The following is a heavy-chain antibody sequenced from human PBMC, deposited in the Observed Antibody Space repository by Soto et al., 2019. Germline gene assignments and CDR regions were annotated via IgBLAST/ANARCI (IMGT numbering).Heavy chain of an antibody. V-gene: IGHV2-5*02. J-gene: IGHJ4*02. Sequence: QITLKESGPTLVKPTQTLTLTCTFSGFSLSTSGVGVGWIRQPPGKALEWLALIYWDDDKRYSPSLKSRLTITKXLSLNXXVLTMTNMDPVDTATYYCAHSPAGLWFGELLRFDYWGQGTLVTVSS. CDR3: AHSPAGLWFGELLRFDY. CDR1: GFSLSTSGVG. D-gene: IGHD3-10*01. CDR2: IYWDDDK.